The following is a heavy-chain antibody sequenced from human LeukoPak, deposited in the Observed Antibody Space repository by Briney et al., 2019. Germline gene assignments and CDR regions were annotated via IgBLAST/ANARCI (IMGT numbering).Heavy chain of an antibody. Sequence: RASVKVSCKASGGTFSSYAISWVRQAPGQGLEWMGGIIPIFGTANYAQKFQGRVTITADESTSTAYMELSSLRSEDTAVYYCARVPYYRSSTSCYDNWFDPWGQGTLVTVSS. V-gene: IGHV1-69*13. CDR3: ARVPYYRSSTSCYDNWFDP. CDR2: IIPIFGTA. J-gene: IGHJ5*02. D-gene: IGHD2-2*01. CDR1: GGTFSSYA.